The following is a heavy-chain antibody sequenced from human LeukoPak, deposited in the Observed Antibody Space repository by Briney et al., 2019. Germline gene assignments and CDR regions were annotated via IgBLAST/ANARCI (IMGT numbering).Heavy chain of an antibody. D-gene: IGHD3-22*01. V-gene: IGHV4-39*01. CDR1: GVSIRRSSYY. CDR2: IYYSGTT. CDR3: ARHDSSGPYNAFDI. Sequence: SETLSLTCTVSGVSIRRSSYYWGWIRQPPGKGLEWIGSIYYSGTTYNNPSLRSRVTISADTSKNHYSLTLNSVTAADTAVYYCARHDSSGPYNAFDIWGQGTMVTVSS. J-gene: IGHJ3*02.